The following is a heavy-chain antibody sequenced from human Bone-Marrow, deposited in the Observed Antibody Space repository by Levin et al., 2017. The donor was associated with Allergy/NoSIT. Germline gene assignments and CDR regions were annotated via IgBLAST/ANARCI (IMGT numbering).Heavy chain of an antibody. CDR2: IYYSGST. CDR3: ARRHFLGTGRKNAFDI. CDR1: GGSVSSGGSY. Sequence: SETLSLTCTVSGGSVSSGGSYWTWIRQHPGKGLEWIGYIYYSGSTHYKSSLRSRVTISADTSKDQFSLKFTSVNTEEAAVSYCARRHFLGTGRKNAFDIWGQGTRVTVSS. D-gene: IGHD3-10*01. V-gene: IGHV4-31*03. J-gene: IGHJ3*02.